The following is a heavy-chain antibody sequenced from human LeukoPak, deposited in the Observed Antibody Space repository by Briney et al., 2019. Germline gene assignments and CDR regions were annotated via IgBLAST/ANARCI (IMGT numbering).Heavy chain of an antibody. D-gene: IGHD2-21*02. V-gene: IGHV3-33*06. Sequence: GGSLRLSCAASGFTFSSYGMHWVRQAPGKGLEWVAVIWYDGSNKYYADSVKGRFTISRDNSKNTLYLQMNSLRAEDTAVYYCAKDGRGGDCYPYYFDYWGQGTLVTVSS. CDR1: GFTFSSYG. J-gene: IGHJ4*02. CDR3: AKDGRGGDCYPYYFDY. CDR2: IWYDGSNK.